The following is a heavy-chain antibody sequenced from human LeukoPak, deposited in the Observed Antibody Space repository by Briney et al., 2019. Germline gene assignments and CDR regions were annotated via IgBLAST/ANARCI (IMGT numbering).Heavy chain of an antibody. Sequence: SVKVSCKASGGTFSSYAIIWVRQAPGQGLEWMGRIIPILGIANYAQKFQGRVTITADKSTSTAYMELSSLRSEDTAVYYCARDYYFPMIVVNRMGDYYYYGMDVWGQGTTVTVSS. CDR3: ARDYYFPMIVVNRMGDYYYYGMDV. D-gene: IGHD3-22*01. CDR1: GGTFSSYA. J-gene: IGHJ6*02. CDR2: IIPILGIA. V-gene: IGHV1-69*04.